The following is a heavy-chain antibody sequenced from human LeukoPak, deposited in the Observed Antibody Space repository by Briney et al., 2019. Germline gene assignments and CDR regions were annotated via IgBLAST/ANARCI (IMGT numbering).Heavy chain of an antibody. CDR3: AKGGARYNWNYGDY. V-gene: IGHV3-23*01. Sequence: QPGGSLRLSCAASGFTFSIYGMSWVRRAPGKGLEWDSAIGGSGGSTYYADSVKGRFTISRDNSKNTLYLQMNSLRAEDTAVYYCAKGGARYNWNYGDYWGQGTLVTVSS. D-gene: IGHD1-7*01. CDR2: IGGSGGST. J-gene: IGHJ4*02. CDR1: GFTFSIYG.